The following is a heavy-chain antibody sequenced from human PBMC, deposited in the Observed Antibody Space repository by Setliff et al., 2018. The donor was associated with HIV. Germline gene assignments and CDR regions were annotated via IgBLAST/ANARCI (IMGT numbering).Heavy chain of an antibody. V-gene: IGHV4-31*03. CDR2: IYYSGST. CDR1: GDSISGAGFY. J-gene: IGHJ3*02. Sequence: ASETLSLTCTVSGDSISGAGFYWTWIRQLQGKGLEWIGSIYYSGSTYYNPSLKSRVTISLGTSRWQFSLKLNSVTAADTAVYYCARVFPPIRGAPFGTPPGAFDIWGQGTMVTVSS. D-gene: IGHD2-15*01. CDR3: ARVFPPIRGAPFGTPPGAFDI.